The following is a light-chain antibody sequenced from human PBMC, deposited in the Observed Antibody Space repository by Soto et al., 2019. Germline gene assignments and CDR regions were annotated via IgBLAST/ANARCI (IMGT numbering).Light chain of an antibody. CDR2: DAS. V-gene: IGKV3-15*01. J-gene: IGKJ5*01. CDR1: QSVSSD. Sequence: EIVMTQSPATLSVSPGERVTLPCRASQSVSSDLAWYQQKPGQAPRLLINDASTRATGIPARFSGSGSGTEFTLTISSLQSEDFAVYYCQQYNKWPPITFGQGTRLEIK. CDR3: QQYNKWPPIT.